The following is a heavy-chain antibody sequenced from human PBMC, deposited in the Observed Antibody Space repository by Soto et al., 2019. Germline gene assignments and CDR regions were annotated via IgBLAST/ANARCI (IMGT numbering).Heavy chain of an antibody. D-gene: IGHD1-7*01. J-gene: IGHJ4*02. CDR2: IYYSGST. Sequence: PSETQSLTCTVSDGNIISGDDYWSWIRQPPGKGLERIGYIYYSGSTYYNPSLKSRVTISVDTSKNQFSLKLSSVTAADTAVYYCARVGWNFGPFDYWGQGTLVTVSS. CDR1: DGNIISGDDY. V-gene: IGHV4-30-4*01. CDR3: ARVGWNFGPFDY.